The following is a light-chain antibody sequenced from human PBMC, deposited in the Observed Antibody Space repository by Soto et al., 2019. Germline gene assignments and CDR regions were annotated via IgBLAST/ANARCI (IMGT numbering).Light chain of an antibody. CDR3: SSYGGSNNFV. J-gene: IGLJ1*01. Sequence: QSALTQPPSASGSPGQSVSISCTGTSSDVGGYNYVSWFQQHPGKAPKLMIHEVNKRPSGVPDRFSGSKSGNTASLTVSGLQAEDEADYYCSSYGGSNNFVFGTGTKLTVL. CDR2: EVN. CDR1: SSDVGGYNY. V-gene: IGLV2-8*01.